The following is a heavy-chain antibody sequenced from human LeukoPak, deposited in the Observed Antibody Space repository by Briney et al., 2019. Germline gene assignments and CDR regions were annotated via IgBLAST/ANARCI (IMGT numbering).Heavy chain of an antibody. CDR2: LYSGGRT. CDR1: GLTVSNDY. CDR3: ARDPVIDDYVWGSYDAFDI. Sequence: GGSLRLSCAASGLTVSNDYMTWVRQAPGKGLEWVSVLYSGGRTYYADSVKGRFTISRDNAKNSLYLQMNSLRAEDTAVYYCARDPVIDDYVWGSYDAFDIWGQGTMVTVSS. D-gene: IGHD3-16*01. V-gene: IGHV3-53*01. J-gene: IGHJ3*02.